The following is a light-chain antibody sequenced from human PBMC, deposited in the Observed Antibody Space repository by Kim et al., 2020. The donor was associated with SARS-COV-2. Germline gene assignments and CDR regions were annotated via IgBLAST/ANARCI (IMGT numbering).Light chain of an antibody. CDR1: NNGSII. J-gene: IGLJ2*01. Sequence: SEARVPPATVTCGEDNNGSIIVPGNNKKPGQAPVLCIYGHRDRPSGIPERFSGSNSGNTATLPISRAQAGDEADYYCQVWDSSTAVFGRGTQLTVL. CDR3: QVWDSSTAV. V-gene: IGLV3-9*01. CDR2: GHR.